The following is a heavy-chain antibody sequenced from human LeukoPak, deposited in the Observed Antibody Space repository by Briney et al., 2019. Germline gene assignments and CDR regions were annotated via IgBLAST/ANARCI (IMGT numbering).Heavy chain of an antibody. CDR3: AKSVGATGYFDY. CDR2: INPSGGST. Sequence: ASVKVSCKASGYTFTSYYMHWVRQAPGQGLEWMGIINPSGGSTSYAQKFQGRVTMTRDTSTSTVYMELSSLRSEDTAVYYCAKSVGATGYFDYWGQGTLVTVSS. D-gene: IGHD1-26*01. CDR1: GYTFTSYY. V-gene: IGHV1-46*01. J-gene: IGHJ4*02.